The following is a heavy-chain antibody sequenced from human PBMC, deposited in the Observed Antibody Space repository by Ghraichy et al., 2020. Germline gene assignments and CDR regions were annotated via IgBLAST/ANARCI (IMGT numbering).Heavy chain of an antibody. CDR2: ISYNGDSK. CDR1: GFRFSYYA. V-gene: IGHV3-30-3*01. J-gene: IGHJ6*02. D-gene: IGHD3-16*01. Sequence: LSLTCAASGFRFSYYAIHWVRQAPGKGLEWVALISYNGDSKFYADSVTGRFTISRDNSKNTVHLQMNSLKSEDTAVYYCARMEEYTNYDYYLGMDVWGQGTTVTVSS. CDR3: ARMEEYTNYDYYLGMDV.